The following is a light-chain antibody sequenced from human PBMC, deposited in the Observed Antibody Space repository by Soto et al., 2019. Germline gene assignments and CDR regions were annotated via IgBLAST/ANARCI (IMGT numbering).Light chain of an antibody. CDR2: EVS. Sequence: QSALTQPASVSGSPGQSITISCTGTSSDVGAYNYVSWYQQHPGKAPKLMIYEVSYRPSGVSDRFSGSRSGNTASLTISGLQAEDESDYYCSSYTSSTTWVFGGRTKVTVL. J-gene: IGLJ3*02. CDR1: SSDVGAYNY. V-gene: IGLV2-14*01. CDR3: SSYTSSTTWV.